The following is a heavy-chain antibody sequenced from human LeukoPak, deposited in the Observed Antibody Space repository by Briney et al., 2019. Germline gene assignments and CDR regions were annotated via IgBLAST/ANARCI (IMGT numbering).Heavy chain of an antibody. CDR3: ARGVLGPYYFDL. V-gene: IGHV4-34*01. D-gene: IGHD7-27*01. CDR2: IHYTGAT. Sequence: AETLSLTCAVYGGTFRGYYWSWIRQPPGKGLEWIGEIHYTGATNYKPSLKSRVTISGDPSKDQVSLRVSSVTAADTAVYYCARGVLGPYYFDLWGRGTLVTVSS. CDR1: GGTFRGYY. J-gene: IGHJ2*01.